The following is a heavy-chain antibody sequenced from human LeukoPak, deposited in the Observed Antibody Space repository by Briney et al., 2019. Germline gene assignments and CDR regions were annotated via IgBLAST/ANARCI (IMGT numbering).Heavy chain of an antibody. Sequence: GASVKVSCKASGYTFTSYAMHWVRQAPGQRLECMGWINAGNGNTKYSQKFQGRGTITRDTYASTAYMELSSMRSEDTAVYYCAREGGGIVVVMYYFDYWGQGTLVTVSS. D-gene: IGHD2-2*01. CDR1: GYTFTSYA. CDR2: INAGNGNT. CDR3: AREGGGIVVVMYYFDY. V-gene: IGHV1-3*01. J-gene: IGHJ4*02.